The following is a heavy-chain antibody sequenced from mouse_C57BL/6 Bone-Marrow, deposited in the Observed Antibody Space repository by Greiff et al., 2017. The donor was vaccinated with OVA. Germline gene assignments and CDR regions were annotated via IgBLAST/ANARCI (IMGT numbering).Heavy chain of an antibody. V-gene: IGHV1-15*01. J-gene: IGHJ4*01. CDR1: GYTFTDYE. Sequence: QAQLKESGAELVRPGASVTLSCKASGYTFTDYEMHWVKQTPVHGLEWIGAIDPETGGTAYNQKFKGKAILTADKSSSTTYMELRSLTSEDSAVYYCTRYEYYGSSPYYAMDYWGQGTSVTVSS. CDR3: TRYEYYGSSPYYAMDY. D-gene: IGHD1-1*01. CDR2: IDPETGGT.